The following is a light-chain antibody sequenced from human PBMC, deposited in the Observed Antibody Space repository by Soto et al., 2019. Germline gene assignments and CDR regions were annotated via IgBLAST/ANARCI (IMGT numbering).Light chain of an antibody. CDR2: DVS. Sequence: QSALTQPASVSGSPGQSITISCTGTSSDVGGYNYVSWYQQHPGKAPKLMIYDVSNRPSGVSNRCSGSKSGTTASLTISGLQAEDDADYYCSSYTSSSTLLYVFGTGTKLTVL. CDR1: SSDVGGYNY. J-gene: IGLJ1*01. CDR3: SSYTSSSTLLYV. V-gene: IGLV2-14*01.